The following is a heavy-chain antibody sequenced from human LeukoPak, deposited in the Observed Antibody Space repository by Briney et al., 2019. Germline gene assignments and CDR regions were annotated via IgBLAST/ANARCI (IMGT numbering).Heavy chain of an antibody. D-gene: IGHD3-16*01. CDR1: GGSFSGYY. Sequence: PSETLSLTCAVYGGSFSGYYWSWIRQPPGKGLEWIGEINHSGSTNYNPSLKSRVTISVDTSKNQFSLKLSSVTAADTAVYYCAIKPLYRLPFGFDYWGQGTLVIVSS. V-gene: IGHV4-34*01. J-gene: IGHJ4*02. CDR2: INHSGST. CDR3: AIKPLYRLPFGFDY.